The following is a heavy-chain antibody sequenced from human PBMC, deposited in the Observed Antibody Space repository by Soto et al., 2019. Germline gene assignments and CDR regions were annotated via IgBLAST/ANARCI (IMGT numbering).Heavy chain of an antibody. J-gene: IGHJ5*02. V-gene: IGHV3-11*01. D-gene: IGHD1-1*01. Sequence: VQLVESGGGFVKPGGSLRLSCAASGFVFSDYYMTWIRQAPGKGLEWISDISSGGAVSNFADSVRGRFTISRDNTNNSLYLQMNNLRAEDTAIYYCARRLTGRTTGDWFDPWGQGTLVTVSS. CDR2: ISSGGAVS. CDR1: GFVFSDYY. CDR3: ARRLTGRTTGDWFDP.